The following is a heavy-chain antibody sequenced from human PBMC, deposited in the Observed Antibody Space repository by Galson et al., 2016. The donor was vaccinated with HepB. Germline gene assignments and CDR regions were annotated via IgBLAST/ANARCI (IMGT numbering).Heavy chain of an antibody. Sequence: SLRLSCAASGFTFSSYSMTWVRQAPGKGQEWVSSISGSAFSTYYADSVKGRFTISRDNSKNTLYLQMNSLRAEDTAVYYCAKDPPIYASGSNWFDPWGQGTLVTVSS. V-gene: IGHV3-23*01. D-gene: IGHD3-10*01. CDR2: ISGSAFST. CDR3: AKDPPIYASGSNWFDP. CDR1: GFTFSSYS. J-gene: IGHJ5*02.